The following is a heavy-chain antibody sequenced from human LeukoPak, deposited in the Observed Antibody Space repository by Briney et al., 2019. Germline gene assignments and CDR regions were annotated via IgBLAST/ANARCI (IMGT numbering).Heavy chain of an antibody. CDR1: GGSISSGGYY. J-gene: IGHJ2*01. CDR3: ARELVGARINRYCSGGSCYPRGPNWYFDL. Sequence: PSETLSLTCTVSGGSISSGGYYWSWIRQHPGKGLEWIGYIYYSESTYYNPSLKSRVTISVDTSKNQFSLKLSSVTAADTAVYYCARELVGARINRYCSGGSCYPRGPNWYFDLWGRGTLVTVSS. D-gene: IGHD2-15*01. CDR2: IYYSEST. V-gene: IGHV4-31*03.